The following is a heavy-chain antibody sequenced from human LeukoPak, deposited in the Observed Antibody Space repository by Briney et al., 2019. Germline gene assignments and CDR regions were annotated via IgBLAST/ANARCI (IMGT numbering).Heavy chain of an antibody. J-gene: IGHJ6*02. CDR1: GGTFSSYA. V-gene: IGHV1-69*10. D-gene: IGHD1/OR15-1a*01. CDR2: IIPILGIA. Sequence: SVTVSCKASGGTFSSYAISWVRPAPGQGLAWMGRIIPILGIANYAQKFQGRVTITADKSTSTAYMELSSLRSEDTAVYYCAREPGTRGYYGMDVWGQGTTVTVSS. CDR3: AREPGTRGYYGMDV.